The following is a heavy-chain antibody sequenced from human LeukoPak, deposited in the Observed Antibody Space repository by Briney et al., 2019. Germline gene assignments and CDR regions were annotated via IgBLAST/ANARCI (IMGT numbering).Heavy chain of an antibody. CDR2: ISGSGGST. D-gene: IGHD3-22*01. CDR1: GFTFSSYA. J-gene: IGHJ4*02. V-gene: IGHV3-23*01. CDR3: ARDGKGTYYYDR. Sequence: PGGSLRLSCAASGFTFSSYAMSWVRQAPGKGLEWVSAISGSGGSTYYADSVKGRFTISRDNSKNTLYLQMNSLRAEDTAVYYCARDGKGTYYYDRWGQGTLVTVSS.